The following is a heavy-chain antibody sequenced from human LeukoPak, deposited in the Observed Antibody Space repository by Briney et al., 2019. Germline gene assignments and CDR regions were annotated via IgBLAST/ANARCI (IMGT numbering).Heavy chain of an antibody. Sequence: SVKVSCKASGGTFSSYAISWVRQAPGQGLEWMGGIIPIFGTANYAQKFQGRVTITADESTSTAYMELSSLRSEDTAVYYCARIWAMVRGVTNYYFYGMDVWGQGTTVTVSS. CDR3: ARIWAMVRGVTNYYFYGMDV. CDR2: IIPIFGTA. D-gene: IGHD3-10*01. J-gene: IGHJ6*02. CDR1: GGTFSSYA. V-gene: IGHV1-69*13.